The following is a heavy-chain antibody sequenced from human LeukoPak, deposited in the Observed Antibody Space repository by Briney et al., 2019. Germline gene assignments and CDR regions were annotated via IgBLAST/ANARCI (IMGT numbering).Heavy chain of an antibody. CDR2: ISSSSSYI. Sequence: GGSLRCSCAASGFTFSSYSMNWVRQAPGHGLVWVSYISSSSSYIYYADSVKGQFTISRDNAKNSLYLQMNSLRAEDTAVYYCAREDDRVYVYWGQGTLVTVSS. D-gene: IGHD6-13*01. V-gene: IGHV3-21*01. J-gene: IGHJ4*02. CDR1: GFTFSSYS. CDR3: AREDDRVYVY.